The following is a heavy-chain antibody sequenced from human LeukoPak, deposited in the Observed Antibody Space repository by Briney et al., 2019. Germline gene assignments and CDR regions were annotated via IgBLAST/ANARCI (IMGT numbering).Heavy chain of an antibody. D-gene: IGHD3-10*01. CDR1: GFTFSSYA. J-gene: IGHJ5*02. V-gene: IGHV3-23*01. Sequence: PGGSLRLSCAASGFTFSSYAMSWVRQAPGKGLEWVSAISGSGGSTYYADSVKGRFTISRDNSKNTLYLQMNSLRAEDTAVYYCASLGLWFGEGDWFDPWGQGTLVTVSS. CDR3: ASLGLWFGEGDWFDP. CDR2: ISGSGGST.